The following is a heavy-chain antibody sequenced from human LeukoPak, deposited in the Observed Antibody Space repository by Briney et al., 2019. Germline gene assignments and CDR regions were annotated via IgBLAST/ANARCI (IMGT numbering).Heavy chain of an antibody. Sequence: PGGSLRLSCAASGFTFSSYSMNWVRQAPGKGPEWVSSISSSSSYIYYADSVKGRFTISRDNAKNSLYLQMNSLRAEDTAVYYCARVKHYYDSSGTFDYWGQGTLVTVSS. V-gene: IGHV3-21*01. CDR3: ARVKHYYDSSGTFDY. CDR1: GFTFSSYS. J-gene: IGHJ4*02. CDR2: ISSSSSYI. D-gene: IGHD3-22*01.